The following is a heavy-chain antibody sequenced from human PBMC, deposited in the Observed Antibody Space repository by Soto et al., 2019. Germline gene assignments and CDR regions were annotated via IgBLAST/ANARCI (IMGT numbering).Heavy chain of an antibody. Sequence: GGSLRLACATSGFTFSSYPIHWVRQAPGKGPVWVSRITEDGSGTTYADSVKGRFTVTRDNAKNTMYLQMSGLGAEDTAVYHCVRGTNGWRGMDYWGQGTLVTVSS. CDR3: VRGTNGWRGMDY. CDR2: ITEDGSGT. CDR1: GFTFSSYP. V-gene: IGHV3-74*01. D-gene: IGHD2-8*01. J-gene: IGHJ4*02.